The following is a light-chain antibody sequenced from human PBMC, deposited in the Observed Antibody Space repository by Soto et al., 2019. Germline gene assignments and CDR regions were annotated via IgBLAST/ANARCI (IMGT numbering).Light chain of an antibody. CDR1: QSVSSSY. CDR3: QQYGSSPGT. Sequence: EIVLSQSPGTLSLSAGERPALSCRASQSVSSSYLAWYQQKPGQAPRLLIYGASSRATGIPDRFSGSGSGTDFTLTISRLEPEDFAVYYCQQYGSSPGTFGQGTKVDI. V-gene: IGKV3-20*01. J-gene: IGKJ1*01. CDR2: GAS.